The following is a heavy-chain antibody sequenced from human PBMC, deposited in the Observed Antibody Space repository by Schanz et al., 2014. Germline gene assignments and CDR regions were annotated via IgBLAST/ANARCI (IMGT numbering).Heavy chain of an antibody. V-gene: IGHV3-30*03. CDR2: ISSDGTNK. J-gene: IGHJ3*02. CDR1: GFTFSNFG. D-gene: IGHD6-6*01. Sequence: VQLVESEGGLVQPGRSLRLSCAASGFTFSNFGLHWVRQAPGKGLNWVAVISSDGTNKYYADSVQGRFTLSKDFSKDTLYLQLTSLRPEDTAVYYCARLATSKSRLGDAVDIWGQGTMVTVSS. CDR3: ARLATSKSRLGDAVDI.